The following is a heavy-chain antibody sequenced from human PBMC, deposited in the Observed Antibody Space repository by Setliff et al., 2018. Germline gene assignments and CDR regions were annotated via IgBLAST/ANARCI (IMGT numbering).Heavy chain of an antibody. CDR3: ARKGISALSGAFDM. CDR2: IYHSGST. D-gene: IGHD1-26*01. CDR1: GYSISSGYI. V-gene: IGHV4-38-2*02. Sequence: SETLSLTCTVSGYSISSGYIWGWIRQPPGKGLEWIGSIYHSGSTYYNPSLKSRVTISVDTSKNQFSLKLSSVAAADTAVYYCARKGISALSGAFDMWGQGTMVTVSS. J-gene: IGHJ3*02.